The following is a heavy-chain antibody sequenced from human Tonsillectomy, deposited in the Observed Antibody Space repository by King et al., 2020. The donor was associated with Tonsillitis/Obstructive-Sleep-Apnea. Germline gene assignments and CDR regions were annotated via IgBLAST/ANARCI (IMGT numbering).Heavy chain of an antibody. Sequence: VQLVQSGAEVKKPGASVKVSCKASGDTFTTYYMHWVRQAPGQGLEWMGIINPSGGSTRYAQKFQGRVTMTRDTSTSTVYMGLSSLTSEDTAVYYCARDPSPLDYWGQGTLVTVSS. CDR3: ARDPSPLDY. CDR2: INPSGGST. V-gene: IGHV1-46*01. CDR1: GDTFTTYY. J-gene: IGHJ4*02.